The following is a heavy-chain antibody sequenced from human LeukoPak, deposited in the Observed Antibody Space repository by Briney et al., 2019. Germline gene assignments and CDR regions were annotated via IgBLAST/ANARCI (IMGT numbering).Heavy chain of an antibody. V-gene: IGHV1-18*01. D-gene: IGHD4-11*01. CDR1: GPTFTTYG. CDR2: INAYNDNT. Sequence: GASVKVSCKASGPTFTTYGIHWVRQAPGQGLEWMGWINAYNDNTNYEQKFQGRFSMTTDSSASTAYMELRSLRSDDTAVYYCASDSRLGYYGMDIWGQGTTVTVS. J-gene: IGHJ6*02. CDR3: ASDSRLGYYGMDI.